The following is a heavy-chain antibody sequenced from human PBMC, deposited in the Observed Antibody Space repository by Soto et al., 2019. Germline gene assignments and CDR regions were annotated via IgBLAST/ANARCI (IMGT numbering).Heavy chain of an antibody. J-gene: IGHJ6*02. Sequence: SVKVSCKASGGSLSNNAISWVRQAPGQGLEWMGGIITSFGTANYAQKFQGRVTIIADESTSTAYMELSSLRSEDTAVYYCAREILFRCNKGVCRYYGMDVWGQGTTVTVSS. CDR3: AREILFRCNKGVCRYYGMDV. CDR1: GGSLSNNA. CDR2: IITSFGTA. D-gene: IGHD2-8*01. V-gene: IGHV1-69*13.